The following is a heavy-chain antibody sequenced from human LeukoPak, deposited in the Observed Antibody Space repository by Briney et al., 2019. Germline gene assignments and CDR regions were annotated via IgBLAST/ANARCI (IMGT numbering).Heavy chain of an antibody. Sequence: SETLFLTCTVSGGSISSDYWSWIRQPPGKGLEWIGYIYYIGSTNYNPSLKSRITISVDTSKSHFSLKLSSVTAADTAVYYCVRVVGATGSSDYWGQGTLVTVSS. V-gene: IGHV4-59*01. CDR3: VRVVGATGSSDY. D-gene: IGHD1-26*01. J-gene: IGHJ4*02. CDR2: IYYIGST. CDR1: GGSISSDY.